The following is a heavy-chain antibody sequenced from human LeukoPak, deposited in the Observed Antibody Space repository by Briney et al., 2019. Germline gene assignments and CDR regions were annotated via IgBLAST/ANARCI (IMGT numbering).Heavy chain of an antibody. Sequence: RTSETLSLTCTVSGGSISSYYWGWIRQPPGKGLEWIGSIYYSGSTYYNPSLKSRVTISVDTSKNQFSLKLSSVTAADTAVYYCATVSIAVAGKGDYWGQGTLVTVSS. D-gene: IGHD6-19*01. CDR2: IYYSGST. J-gene: IGHJ4*02. V-gene: IGHV4-39*07. CDR3: ATVSIAVAGKGDY. CDR1: GGSISSYY.